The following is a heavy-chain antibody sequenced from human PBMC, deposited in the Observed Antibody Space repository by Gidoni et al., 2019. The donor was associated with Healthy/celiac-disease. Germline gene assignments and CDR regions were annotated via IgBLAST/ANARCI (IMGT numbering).Heavy chain of an antibody. J-gene: IGHJ4*02. CDR2: IYYSGST. D-gene: IGHD3-9*01. CDR3: ARLGTGYDILTGYYSAFDY. CDR1: GGSISSSSYY. Sequence: QLQLQESGPGLVKPSETLSLTCTVSGGSISSSSYYWGWIRQPPGKGLEWIGSIYYSGSTYYNPSHKSRVTISVDTSKNQFSLKLSSVTAADTAVYYCARLGTGYDILTGYYSAFDYWGQGTLVTVSS. V-gene: IGHV4-39*01.